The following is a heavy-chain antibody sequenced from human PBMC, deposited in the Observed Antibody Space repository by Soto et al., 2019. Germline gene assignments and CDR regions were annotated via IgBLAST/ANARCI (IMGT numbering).Heavy chain of an antibody. CDR2: IYYSGST. Sequence: PSETLSLTCTVSGSSISSYYWSWIRQPPGKGLEWIGYIYYSGSTNYNPSLKSRVTISVDTSKNQFSLKLSSVTAADTAVYYCARDGPRDYGDYGFGMDVWGQGTTVTVSS. V-gene: IGHV4-59*12. CDR1: GSSISSYY. J-gene: IGHJ6*02. CDR3: ARDGPRDYGDYGFGMDV. D-gene: IGHD4-17*01.